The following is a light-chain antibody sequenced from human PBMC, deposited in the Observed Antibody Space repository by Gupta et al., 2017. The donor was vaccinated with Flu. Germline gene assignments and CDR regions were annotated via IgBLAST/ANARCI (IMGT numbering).Light chain of an antibody. V-gene: IGLV2-14*01. CDR2: EVS. J-gene: IGLJ3*02. Sequence: QSALTQPAPASASLGQSITISCSGTSSNVGAYNYVSWYQQHPGKAPKLMIYEVSLRPSGVSNRFSGSKSGNTASLTISGLQAEDEADYYCCSYTTISSWVFGGGTKLTVL. CDR1: SSNVGAYNY. CDR3: CSYTTISSWV.